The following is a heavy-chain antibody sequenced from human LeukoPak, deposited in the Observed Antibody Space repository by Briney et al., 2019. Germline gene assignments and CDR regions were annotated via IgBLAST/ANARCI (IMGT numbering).Heavy chain of an antibody. V-gene: IGHV4-4*07. D-gene: IGHD5-18*01. J-gene: IGHJ4*02. CDR3: ARWLNTAFAFDY. Sequence: SETLSLTCTVSGGSISSYYWSWIRQPAGKGLEWIGRISSSGSTNYNPSLKSRVTISVDTSKNQFSLKLSSVTAADTAVYYCARWLNTAFAFDYWGQGTLVTVSS. CDR2: ISSSGST. CDR1: GGSISSYY.